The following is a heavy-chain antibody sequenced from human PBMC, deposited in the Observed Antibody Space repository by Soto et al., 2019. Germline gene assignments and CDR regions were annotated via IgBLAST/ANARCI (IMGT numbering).Heavy chain of an antibody. CDR2: IIPIFGTA. D-gene: IGHD5-18*01. J-gene: IGHJ5*02. CDR3: ANQMRSGYSYGYRSKTHNWFDP. Sequence: SVKVSCKASGGTFSSYAISWVRQAPGQGLEWMGGIIPIFGTANYAQKLQGRVTITADKSTSTAYMELSSLRSEDTAVYYCANQMRSGYSYGYRSKTHNWFDPWGQGTLVTVSS. CDR1: GGTFSSYA. V-gene: IGHV1-69*06.